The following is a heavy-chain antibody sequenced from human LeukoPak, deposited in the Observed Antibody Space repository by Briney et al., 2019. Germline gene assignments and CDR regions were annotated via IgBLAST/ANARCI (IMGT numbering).Heavy chain of an antibody. CDR3: ARCKELLSDAFDI. Sequence: GGSLRLSCAASEFSVGSNYMTWVRQAPGKGLGWVSLIYSGGSTYYADSVKGRFTISRDNSKNTLYLQMNSLRAEDTAVYYCARCKELLSDAFDIWGQGTMVTVSS. CDR1: EFSVGSNY. CDR2: IYSGGST. J-gene: IGHJ3*02. D-gene: IGHD1-26*01. V-gene: IGHV3-66*01.